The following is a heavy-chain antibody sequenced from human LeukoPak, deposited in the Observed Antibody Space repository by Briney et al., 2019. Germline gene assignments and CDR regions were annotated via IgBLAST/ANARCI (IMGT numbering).Heavy chain of an antibody. CDR3: ANAVRSRAYFSRYVFDI. V-gene: IGHV3-23*01. J-gene: IGHJ3*02. CDR2: ISGGGSGT. Sequence: PGGSLRLSSAQSGLTFNSYSMSWVRQAPGKGLEWVAVISGGGSGTYYADSVRGRFTISRDNSKNTVYLQMNSLRAEDTAIYYCANAVRSRAYFSRYVFDILGQGTMVTVSS. D-gene: IGHD3-22*01. CDR1: GLTFNSYS.